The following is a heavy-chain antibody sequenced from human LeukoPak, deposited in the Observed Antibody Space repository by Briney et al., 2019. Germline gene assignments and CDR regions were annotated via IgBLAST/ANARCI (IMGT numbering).Heavy chain of an antibody. CDR2: IHSDGTT. CDR1: GFTFSNYA. J-gene: IGHJ4*02. D-gene: IGHD3-9*01. CDR3: AKRYFGNYYFDF. Sequence: GSLRLSCAASGFTFSNYAMSWVRQAPGKGLEWVSGIHSDGTTYYADSVKGRFTISRDNSKNTLYLQMKSLTAEDTAIYYCAKRYFGNYYFDFWGQGTLVTVSP. V-gene: IGHV3-23*01.